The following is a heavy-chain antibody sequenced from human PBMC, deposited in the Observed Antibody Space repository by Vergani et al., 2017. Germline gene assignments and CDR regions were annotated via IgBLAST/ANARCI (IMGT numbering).Heavy chain of an antibody. J-gene: IGHJ3*02. CDR2: ISGSGGST. CDR3: ARQTYAIWFGNYAFDI. V-gene: IGHV3-23*01. CDR1: GFTFHHYA. D-gene: IGHD3-10*01. Sequence: EVQLLESGGDLVQPGGSLRLSCAASGFTFHHYAMNWVRQAPGKGLEWVSGISGSGGSTYYNPSLKSRVTISVDTSKNQFSLKLSSVTAADTAVYYCARQTYAIWFGNYAFDIWGQGTMVTVSS.